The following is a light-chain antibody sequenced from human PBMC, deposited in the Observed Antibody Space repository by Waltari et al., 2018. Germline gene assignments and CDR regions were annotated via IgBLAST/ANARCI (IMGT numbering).Light chain of an antibody. V-gene: IGLV2-14*03. CDR2: DVV. Sequence: QSALTPPASVSGSPGQSINISCPGNIRDVGGYQYVSWYQQHPGDVPRLLIYDVVRRPSGVSSRFSGSKSDNTARLTISGLQAADEAHYYCSSFTSSSSFVFGSGTKVTV. J-gene: IGLJ1*01. CDR1: IRDVGGYQY. CDR3: SSFTSSSSFV.